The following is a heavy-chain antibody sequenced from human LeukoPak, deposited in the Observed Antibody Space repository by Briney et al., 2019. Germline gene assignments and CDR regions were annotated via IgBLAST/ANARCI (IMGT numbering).Heavy chain of an antibody. D-gene: IGHD2-21*01. Sequence: GGSLRLSCAASGFTFSSSAMSWVRQAPGKGLGWLSTISGGGGSTYYADSVKGRFTISRDNSKNTLYLHMKSLRAEDTAVYYCAKGSGWLLPQYFDFWGQGTLVTVSS. J-gene: IGHJ4*02. CDR3: AKGSGWLLPQYFDF. CDR2: ISGGGGST. CDR1: GFTFSSSA. V-gene: IGHV3-23*01.